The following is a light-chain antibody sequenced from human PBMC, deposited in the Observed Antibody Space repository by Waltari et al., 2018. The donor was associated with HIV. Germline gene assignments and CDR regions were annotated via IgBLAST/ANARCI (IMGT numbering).Light chain of an antibody. CDR2: VAS. V-gene: IGKV1-39*01. Sequence: DIQMTHSPSSLPASVGDRVTITCRASQSISTYVNWYQHKQGKAPKLLIYVASNLQRGVPSRFSGSGSGTDFTLTITSLQPEDFATYYCQQSYSSPQTFGQGTKVEIK. CDR1: QSISTY. J-gene: IGKJ2*01. CDR3: QQSYSSPQT.